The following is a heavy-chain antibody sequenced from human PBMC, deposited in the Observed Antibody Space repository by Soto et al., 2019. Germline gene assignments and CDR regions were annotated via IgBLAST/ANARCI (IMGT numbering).Heavy chain of an antibody. J-gene: IGHJ5*01. CDR1: GYTLTSYG. Sequence: QVQLVQSGAEVKRPGASVMLACKASGYTLTSYGISWVRQAPGQGLEWMGWISTYTGDTNYARKTQGRVTLTADTSTSTASMVLRSLRSDDTAGYYWARDRGQDTGWYSFESWGQGTVVIGSS. CDR3: ARDRGQDTGWYSFES. V-gene: IGHV1-18*04. CDR2: ISTYTGDT. D-gene: IGHD6-19*01.